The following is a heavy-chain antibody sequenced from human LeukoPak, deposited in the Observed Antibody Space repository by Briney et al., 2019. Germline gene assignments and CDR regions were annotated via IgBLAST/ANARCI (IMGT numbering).Heavy chain of an antibody. J-gene: IGHJ4*02. Sequence: ASVKVSCKASGYTFTGYYMYWVRQAPGQGLEWMGWINPDSGGTNYAQKFQGRVTMTRDTSISTAYMELSRLRSDDTAVYYCARTSSGWTYFDYWGQGTLVTVSS. V-gene: IGHV1-2*02. D-gene: IGHD6-19*01. CDR2: INPDSGGT. CDR1: GYTFTGYY. CDR3: ARTSSGWTYFDY.